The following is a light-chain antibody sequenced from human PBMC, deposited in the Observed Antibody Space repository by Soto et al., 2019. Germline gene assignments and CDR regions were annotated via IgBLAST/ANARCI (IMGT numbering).Light chain of an antibody. Sequence: SYELTQPPSVSVAPGETARISCGGNNVGSRSVHWYQQKPGQAPFFVIYYDSDRPSGIPERFSGSNSGNTATLIISRVEAGDEADYYCQVWEATGDQVVFGGRTKLTVL. V-gene: IGLV3-21*01. CDR3: QVWEATGDQVV. CDR1: NVGSRS. J-gene: IGLJ2*01. CDR2: YDS.